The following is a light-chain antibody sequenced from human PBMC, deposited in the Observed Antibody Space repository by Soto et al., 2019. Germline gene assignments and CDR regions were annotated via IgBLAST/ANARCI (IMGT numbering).Light chain of an antibody. Sequence: AIQLTQSPSSLSASVGDRVTITCRASQGISSALAWYQQKPGKAPKLLIYDASSLESGVPSRFSGSGFGTDFTLTFSSLQPEDFATYYCQQLNSYPITVGQGTRLEIK. CDR1: QGISSA. CDR2: DAS. CDR3: QQLNSYPIT. J-gene: IGKJ5*01. V-gene: IGKV1-13*02.